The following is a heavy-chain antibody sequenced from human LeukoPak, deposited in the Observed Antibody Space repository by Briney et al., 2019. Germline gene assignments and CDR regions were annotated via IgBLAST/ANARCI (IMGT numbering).Heavy chain of an antibody. D-gene: IGHD4-17*01. CDR3: AKDMSYGDYGGFDY. J-gene: IGHJ4*02. Sequence: PGGSLRLSCAASGFTFDDYAMHWVRQAPGKGLEWVSGISWNSGSIGYADSVKGRFTISRDNAKNSLYLQMNSLRAEDTALYYCAKDMSYGDYGGFDYWGQGTLVTVSS. V-gene: IGHV3-9*01. CDR2: ISWNSGSI. CDR1: GFTFDDYA.